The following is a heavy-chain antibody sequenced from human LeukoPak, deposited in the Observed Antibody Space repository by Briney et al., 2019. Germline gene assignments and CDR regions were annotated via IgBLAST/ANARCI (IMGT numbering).Heavy chain of an antibody. D-gene: IGHD6-13*01. Sequence: GGSPRLSCAASGFTFSDYYMSWIRQAPGKGLEWVSYISSSGSTIYYADSVKGRFTISRDNAKNSLYLQMNSLRAEDTAVYYCAREGRGSSWYLFVKDWGQGTLVTVSS. CDR3: AREGRGSSWYLFVKD. V-gene: IGHV3-11*01. J-gene: IGHJ4*02. CDR1: GFTFSDYY. CDR2: ISSSGSTI.